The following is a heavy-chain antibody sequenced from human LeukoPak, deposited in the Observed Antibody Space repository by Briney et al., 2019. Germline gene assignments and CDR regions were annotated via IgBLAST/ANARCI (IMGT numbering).Heavy chain of an antibody. CDR3: ARDAWFGELLYPFDY. CDR2: IKQDGSEK. CDR1: GFTFSSYW. Sequence: GGFLRLSCAASGFTFSSYWMSWVRQAPGKGLEWVANIKQDGSEKYYVDSVKGRFTISRGNAKNSLYLQMNSLRAEDTAVYYCARDAWFGELLYPFDYWGQGTLVTVSS. V-gene: IGHV3-7*01. J-gene: IGHJ4*02. D-gene: IGHD3-10*01.